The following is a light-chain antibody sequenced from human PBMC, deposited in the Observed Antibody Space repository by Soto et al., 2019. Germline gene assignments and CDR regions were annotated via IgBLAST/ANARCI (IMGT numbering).Light chain of an antibody. CDR3: QAWDSSTLIV. J-gene: IGLJ1*01. CDR1: KLGDKY. CDR2: QDS. V-gene: IGLV3-1*01. Sequence: SYELTQPPSVSVSPGQTASITCSGDKLGDKYACWYQQKPGQSPVLVIYQDSKRPSGIPERFAGSNSGNTATLTISGTQAMDEADYYCQAWDSSTLIVFGTGTKLTVL.